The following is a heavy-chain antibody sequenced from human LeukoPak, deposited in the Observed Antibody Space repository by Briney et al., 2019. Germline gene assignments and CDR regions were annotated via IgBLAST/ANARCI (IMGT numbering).Heavy chain of an antibody. CDR2: INHSGST. Sequence: GSLRLSCAASGFTFSSYSMNWIRQPPGKGLEWIGEINHSGSTNYNPSLKSRVTISVDTSKNQFSLKLSSVTAADTAVYYCAMSYGDYPELDYWGQGTLVTVSS. CDR1: GFTFSSYS. D-gene: IGHD4-17*01. J-gene: IGHJ4*02. CDR3: AMSYGDYPELDY. V-gene: IGHV4-34*08.